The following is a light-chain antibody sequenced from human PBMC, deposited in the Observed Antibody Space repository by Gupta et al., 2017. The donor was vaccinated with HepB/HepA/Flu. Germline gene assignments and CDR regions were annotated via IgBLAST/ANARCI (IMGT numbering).Light chain of an antibody. V-gene: IGLV3-19*01. Sequence: SSELTQYLAVSVALGQTVRITCQGDSLRSYYASWYQQKPGQAPVLVNYGKNNRPSGIPDRFSGSSSGNTASLTRNGVQAEDEADYDGNYRDSSGNNLDLVFGGGTKLTVL. J-gene: IGLJ2*01. CDR1: SLRSYY. CDR2: GKN. CDR3: NYRDSSGNNLDLV.